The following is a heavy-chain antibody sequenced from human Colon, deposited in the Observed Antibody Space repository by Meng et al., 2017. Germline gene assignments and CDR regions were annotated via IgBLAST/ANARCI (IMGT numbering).Heavy chain of an antibody. CDR3: ARDRKHYGERGWFDP. J-gene: IGHJ5*02. CDR1: GGSISSGDYY. CDR2: IYYSGST. D-gene: IGHD4-17*01. V-gene: IGHV4-30-4*01. Sequence: QMQLQESGPGLVQPSQTLSLTCTVSGGSISSGDYYWSWIRQPPGKGLERIGYIYYSGSTYSNASLKSRVTISIDRSKNQFSLKLSSVTAADTAVYYCARDRKHYGERGWFDPWGQGTLVTVSS.